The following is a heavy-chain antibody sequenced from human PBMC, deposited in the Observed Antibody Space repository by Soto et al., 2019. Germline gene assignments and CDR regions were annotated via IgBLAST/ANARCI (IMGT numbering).Heavy chain of an antibody. Sequence: GGSLRLSCVVTGFTFSSYSMNWVRQAPGKGLEWVSHISSSGSTIYYADTVKGRFTISRDNAKNSLYLQMNSLRDEDTAVYYCARGTETSASCSDYWGQGTLVTVSS. CDR3: ARGTETSASCSDY. CDR2: ISSSGSTI. D-gene: IGHD2-2*01. CDR1: GFTFSSYS. V-gene: IGHV3-48*02. J-gene: IGHJ4*02.